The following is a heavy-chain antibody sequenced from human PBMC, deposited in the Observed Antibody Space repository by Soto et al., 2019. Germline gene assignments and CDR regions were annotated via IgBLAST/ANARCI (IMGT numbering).Heavy chain of an antibody. CDR3: GRGISSSAKFYHYYGMDV. J-gene: IGHJ6*02. V-gene: IGHV4-34*01. D-gene: IGHD6-6*01. Sequence: SETLSRTCAVYGGSFRGYHLSWIRQPPGKRVEWLGEINHSGSTNYHPCLQSRVRISLETSKNQFSLILTSVTAGDAAVYYCGRGISSSAKFYHYYGMDVWGQGTTVTVSS. CDR2: INHSGST. CDR1: GGSFRGYH.